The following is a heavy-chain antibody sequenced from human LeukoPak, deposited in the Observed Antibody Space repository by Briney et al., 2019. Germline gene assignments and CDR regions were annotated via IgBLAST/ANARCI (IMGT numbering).Heavy chain of an antibody. Sequence: NPSETLSLTCAVSGGSISSGGYSWSWIRQPPGKGLEWIGYIYHSGSTYYNPSLKSRVTISVDRSKNQFSLKLSPVTAADTAVYYCARAQWLPMNWFDPWGQGTLVTVSS. CDR3: ARAQWLPMNWFDP. CDR1: GGSISSGGYS. D-gene: IGHD6-19*01. J-gene: IGHJ5*02. V-gene: IGHV4-30-2*01. CDR2: IYHSGST.